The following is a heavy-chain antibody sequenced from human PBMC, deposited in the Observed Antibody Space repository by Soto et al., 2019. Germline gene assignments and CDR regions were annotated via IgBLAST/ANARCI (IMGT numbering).Heavy chain of an antibody. CDR3: ARDPTSPSAFDI. Sequence: QVQLVESGGGVVQPGRSLRLSCAASGFTFSSYGMHWVRQAPGKGLEWVAVIWDDGSNKYYADSVKGRFTISRDNSKNTLYLQMNSLRAEDTAVYYCARDPTSPSAFDIWGQGTMVTVSS. J-gene: IGHJ3*02. V-gene: IGHV3-33*01. CDR1: GFTFSSYG. CDR2: IWDDGSNK.